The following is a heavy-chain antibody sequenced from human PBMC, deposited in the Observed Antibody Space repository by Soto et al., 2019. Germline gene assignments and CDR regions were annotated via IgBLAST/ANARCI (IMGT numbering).Heavy chain of an antibody. CDR3: ARAQYYYDSSGYSDYYYGMDV. CDR1: GFTFSSYG. J-gene: IGHJ6*02. Sequence: GGSLRLSCAASGFTFSSYGMHWVRQAPGKGLEWVAVIWYDGSNKYYADSVKGRFTISRDNSKNTLYLQMNSLRAEDTAVYYCARAQYYYDSSGYSDYYYGMDVWGQGTTVTVSS. V-gene: IGHV3-33*01. CDR2: IWYDGSNK. D-gene: IGHD3-22*01.